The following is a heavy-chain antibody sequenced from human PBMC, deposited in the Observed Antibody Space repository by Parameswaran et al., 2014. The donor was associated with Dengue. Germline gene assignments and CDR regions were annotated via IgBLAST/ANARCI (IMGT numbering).Heavy chain of an antibody. J-gene: IGHJ6*02. CDR3: ARDEIVVVPAVIHGGYYYYYGMDV. V-gene: IGHV1-46*01. Sequence: WVRQAPGQGLEWMGIINPSGGTTSYAQKFQGRVTMTRDTSTSTVYMELSSLRSEDTAVYHCARDEIVVVPAVIHGGYYYYYGMDVWGQGTTVTVSS. D-gene: IGHD2-2*02. CDR2: INPSGGTT.